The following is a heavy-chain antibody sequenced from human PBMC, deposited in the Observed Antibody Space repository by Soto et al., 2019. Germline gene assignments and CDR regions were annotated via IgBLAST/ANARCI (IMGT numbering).Heavy chain of an antibody. Sequence: PSETLSLTCTVSGGSISSGGYFWGWIRQPPGKGLEWIGYMYHSGSTYYNPSLKSRVTISIDRSKNQFSLKLSSVTAADTAVYYCARVPDYWGQGILVTVS. CDR1: GGSISSGGYF. CDR3: ARVPDY. D-gene: IGHD2-2*01. CDR2: MYHSGST. V-gene: IGHV4-30-2*01. J-gene: IGHJ4*02.